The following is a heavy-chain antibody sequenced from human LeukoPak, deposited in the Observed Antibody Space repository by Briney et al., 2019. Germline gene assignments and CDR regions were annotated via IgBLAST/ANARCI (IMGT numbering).Heavy chain of an antibody. Sequence: GGSLRLSCAAAGFTFSIYAMSCVRQAPGKGLGWVLTMVGIGGSTYHAHSVNGRFTIATSNSKNTLYLQMNSLRADDTAVNYCAKDQSSGWPHYFDYWGQGTLVTVSS. J-gene: IGHJ4*02. CDR2: MVGIGGST. CDR1: GFTFSIYA. V-gene: IGHV3-23*01. D-gene: IGHD6-19*01. CDR3: AKDQSSGWPHYFDY.